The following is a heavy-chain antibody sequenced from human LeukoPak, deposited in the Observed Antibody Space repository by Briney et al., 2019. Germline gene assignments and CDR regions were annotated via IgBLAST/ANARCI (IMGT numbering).Heavy chain of an antibody. CDR3: ARETGYYDYAKDNWFDP. J-gene: IGHJ5*02. CDR1: GGSISSYY. CDR2: IYTSGST. V-gene: IGHV4-4*07. D-gene: IGHD3-9*01. Sequence: SETLSLTCSVSGGSISSYYWSWIRQPAGKGLEWIGRIYTSGSTNYNPSLKSRVTMSVDTSKNQFSLKLSSVTAADTAVYYCARETGYYDYAKDNWFDPWGQGTLVTVSS.